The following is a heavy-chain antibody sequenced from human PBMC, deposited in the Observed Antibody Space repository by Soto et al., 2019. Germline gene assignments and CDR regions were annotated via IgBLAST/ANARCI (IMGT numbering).Heavy chain of an antibody. J-gene: IGHJ4*02. Sequence: EVQLVESGGGLVQPGGSLRLSCAVSGFTFSSYEMNWVRQAPGKGLEWVSYIGSSGSTIYYADSVKGLFTISRDNAKNSLYLQMNSLRAEDTAVYYCARLRGYPHYWGQGTLVTVSS. V-gene: IGHV3-48*03. D-gene: IGHD3-16*02. CDR1: GFTFSSYE. CDR3: ARLRGYPHY. CDR2: IGSSGSTI.